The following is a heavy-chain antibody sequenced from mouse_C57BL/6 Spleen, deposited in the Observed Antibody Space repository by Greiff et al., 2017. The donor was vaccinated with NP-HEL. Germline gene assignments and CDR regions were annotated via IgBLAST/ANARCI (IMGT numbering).Heavy chain of an antibody. J-gene: IGHJ2*01. D-gene: IGHD2-3*01. Sequence: QVQLKESGAELVRPGASVTLSCKASGYTFTDYEMHWVKQTPVHGLEWIGAIDPETGGTAYNQKFKGKAILTADKSSSTAYMELRSLTSEDSAVYYCTRERLGYYDWGQGTTLTVSS. CDR2: IDPETGGT. CDR1: GYTFTDYE. CDR3: TRERLGYYD. V-gene: IGHV1-15*01.